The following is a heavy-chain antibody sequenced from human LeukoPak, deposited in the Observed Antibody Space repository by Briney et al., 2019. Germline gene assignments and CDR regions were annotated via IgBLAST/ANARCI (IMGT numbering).Heavy chain of an antibody. D-gene: IGHD3-16*01. CDR3: SRGFEGA. Sequence: GGSLRLSCAASGVTFSSYWMNWGRQAPGKGLVWVSRIKSDGSYTCYAHSVKGRFTISRDNAKNTLCLQMNGLRAETTAVCNSSRGFEGAWGQGTLVTVFS. CDR1: GVTFSSYW. CDR2: IKSDGSYT. V-gene: IGHV3-74*01. J-gene: IGHJ5*02.